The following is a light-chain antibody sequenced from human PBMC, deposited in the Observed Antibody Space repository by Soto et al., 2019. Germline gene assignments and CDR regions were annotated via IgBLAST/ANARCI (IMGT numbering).Light chain of an antibody. Sequence: QSALTQPPSASGSPGQSVTISCTGTSSDVGGYNYVSWYQHHPGKAPKLMIYEVSKRPSGVPDRFSGSKSGNTASLTVSGLQAEDEADYYCSSYAGSNTFVVFGGGTTLTVL. V-gene: IGLV2-8*01. J-gene: IGLJ2*01. CDR1: SSDVGGYNY. CDR3: SSYAGSNTFVV. CDR2: EVS.